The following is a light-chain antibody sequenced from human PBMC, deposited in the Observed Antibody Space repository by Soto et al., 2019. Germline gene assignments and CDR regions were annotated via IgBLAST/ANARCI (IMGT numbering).Light chain of an antibody. CDR3: AAWDDSLNGVV. J-gene: IGLJ2*01. CDR1: SSNLGSNT. V-gene: IGLV1-44*01. CDR2: SNN. Sequence: QSVLTQPPSASGTPGQRVTISCSGSSSNLGSNTVNWYQQLPGTAPKLLIYSNNQRPSWVPDRFSGSKSGTLASLAISGLQSEDEADYYCAAWDDSLNGVVFGGGTKLTVL.